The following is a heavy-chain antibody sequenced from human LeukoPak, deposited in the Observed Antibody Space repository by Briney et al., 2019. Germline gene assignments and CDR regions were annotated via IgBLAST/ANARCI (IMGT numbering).Heavy chain of an antibody. CDR3: ARDYSSIAASLGFDP. Sequence: GASVKVSCKASGYTFTGYYMHWVRQAPGQGLEWMGWINPNSGGTNYAQKVQGRVTMTRDTAISTAYMEMSRLRSDDTAVYYCARDYSSIAASLGFDPWGQGTLVTVSS. CDR2: INPNSGGT. CDR1: GYTFTGYY. V-gene: IGHV1-2*02. J-gene: IGHJ5*02. D-gene: IGHD6-6*01.